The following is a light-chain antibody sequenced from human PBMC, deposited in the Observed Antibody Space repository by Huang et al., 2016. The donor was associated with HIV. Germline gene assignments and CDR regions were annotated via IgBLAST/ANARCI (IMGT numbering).Light chain of an antibody. CDR2: WAH. CDR1: QSRAYSYNNKNY. V-gene: IGKV4-1*01. J-gene: IGKJ1*01. CDR3: HQYYRIPRT. Sequence: DIVVTQSPASLALSLGERATINCTSSQSRAYSYNNKNYLNWYQVRPGQTPKLLSYWAHTRESGVPDRFSGSGSGTGCTPTISSLQAEDVAFYYCHQYYRIPRTFGQGTKVEV.